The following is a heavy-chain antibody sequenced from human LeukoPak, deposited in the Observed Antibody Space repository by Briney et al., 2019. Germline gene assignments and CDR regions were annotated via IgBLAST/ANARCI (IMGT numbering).Heavy chain of an antibody. J-gene: IGHJ3*02. D-gene: IGHD3-10*01. V-gene: IGHV4-4*07. CDR1: GGSISSYY. Sequence: SGTLSLTCAVSGGSISSYYWSWIRQPAGKGLEWIGRIYTSGSTNYNPSLKSRVTMSVDTSKNQFSLKLSSVTAADTAVYYCARAGPRYDAFDIWGQGTMVTVSS. CDR2: IYTSGST. CDR3: ARAGPRYDAFDI.